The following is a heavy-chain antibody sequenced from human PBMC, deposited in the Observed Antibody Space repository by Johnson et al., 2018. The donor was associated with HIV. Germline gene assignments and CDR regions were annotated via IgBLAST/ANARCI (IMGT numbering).Heavy chain of an antibody. J-gene: IGHJ3*02. CDR1: GFTFSSYA. CDR3: ARDLAYNSRWTGAFDI. V-gene: IGHV3-30*04. CDR2: IGYDGSDK. Sequence: QVQLVESGGGVVQPGRSLRLSCAASGFTFSSYAMPWVRQAPGKGLEWVAVIGYDGSDKYYADSVTGRVTISRDNPKNTVYLHMNNLRAEDTAVYYCARDLAYNSRWTGAFDIWGQGTMVTVSS. D-gene: IGHD6-13*01.